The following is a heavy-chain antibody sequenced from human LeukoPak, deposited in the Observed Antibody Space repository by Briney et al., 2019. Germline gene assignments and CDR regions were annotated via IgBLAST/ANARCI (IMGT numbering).Heavy chain of an antibody. CDR3: ARGDSSSPNVDY. V-gene: IGHV4-39*07. Sequence: PSETLSLTCTVSGGSISSSSYYWGWIRQPPGKGLEWIGSTYYSGSTYYNPSLKSRVTISVDTSKNQFSLKLSSVTAADAAVYYCARGDSSSPNVDYWGQGTLVTVSS. CDR1: GGSISSSSYY. J-gene: IGHJ4*02. CDR2: TYYSGST. D-gene: IGHD6-6*01.